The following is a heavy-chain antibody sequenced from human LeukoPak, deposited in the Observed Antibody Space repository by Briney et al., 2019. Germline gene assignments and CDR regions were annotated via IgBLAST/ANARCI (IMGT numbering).Heavy chain of an antibody. CDR3: ARDSRGGGQDFDY. V-gene: IGHV4-59*01. CDR2: IYYSGST. D-gene: IGHD3-16*01. J-gene: IGHJ4*02. Sequence: SETLSLTCTVSGGSISSYYWSWIRQPPGKGLEWIGYIYYSGSTNYNPSLKSRVTISVDTSKNQFSLKLSSVTAADTAIYYCARDSRGGGQDFDYWGQGTLVTVSS. CDR1: GGSISSYY.